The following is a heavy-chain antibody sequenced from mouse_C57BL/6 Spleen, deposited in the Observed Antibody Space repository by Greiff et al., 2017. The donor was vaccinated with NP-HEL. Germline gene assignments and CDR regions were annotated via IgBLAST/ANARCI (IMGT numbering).Heavy chain of an antibody. V-gene: IGHV1-4*01. CDR1: GYTFTSYT. D-gene: IGHD1-1*01. J-gene: IGHJ2*01. CDR3: AREATVVVGDY. CDR2: INPSSGYT. Sequence: VKLQESGAELARPGASVKMSCKASGYTFTSYTMHWVKQRPGQGLEWIGYINPSSGYTKYNQKFKDKATLTADKSSSTAYMQLSSLTSEDSAVYYCAREATVVVGDYWGQGTTLTVSS.